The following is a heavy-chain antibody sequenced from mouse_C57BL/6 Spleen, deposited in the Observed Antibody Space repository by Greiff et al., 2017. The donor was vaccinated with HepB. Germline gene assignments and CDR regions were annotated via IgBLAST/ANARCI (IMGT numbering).Heavy chain of an antibody. J-gene: IGHJ4*01. CDR1: GYAFSSSW. CDR3: ARCPITTVVMDY. D-gene: IGHD1-1*01. V-gene: IGHV1-82*01. Sequence: VQLQESGPELVKPGASVKISCKASGYAFSSSWMNWVKQRPGKGLEWIGRIYPGDGDTNYNGKFKGKATLTADKSSSTAYMQLSSLTSEDSAVYFCARCPITTVVMDYWGQGTSVTVSS. CDR2: IYPGDGDT.